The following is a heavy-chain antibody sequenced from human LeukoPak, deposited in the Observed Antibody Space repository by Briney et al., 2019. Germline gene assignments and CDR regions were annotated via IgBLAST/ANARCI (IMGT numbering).Heavy chain of an antibody. CDR1: GFTFSSYS. J-gene: IGHJ4*02. Sequence: PGGSLRLSCAASGFTFSSYSMNWVRQAPGKGLEWVSSISSSSSYIYYADSVKGRFTISRDNAKNSLYLQMNSLRAEDTAVYYCARSGGYSYGNRYFDYWGQGTLVTVSS. V-gene: IGHV3-21*01. CDR2: ISSSSSYI. D-gene: IGHD5-18*01. CDR3: ARSGGYSYGNRYFDY.